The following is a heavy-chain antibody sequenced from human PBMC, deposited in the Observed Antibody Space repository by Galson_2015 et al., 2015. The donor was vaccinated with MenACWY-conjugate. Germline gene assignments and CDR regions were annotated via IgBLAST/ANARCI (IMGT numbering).Heavy chain of an antibody. V-gene: IGHV5-51*01. CDR2: IYFGDSNT. D-gene: IGHD1-20*01. CDR1: GYSFTNYW. CDR3: AGAVNGNFYFDF. J-gene: IGHJ2*01. Sequence: QSGAEVKKPGESLKISCKGSGYSFTNYWIGWVRQVPGKGLEWMGIIYFGDSNTKYSPSFRGQVTISADKSISTAYLQWTSLRASDTAMYFCAGAVNGNFYFDFWGRGTLVTVSS.